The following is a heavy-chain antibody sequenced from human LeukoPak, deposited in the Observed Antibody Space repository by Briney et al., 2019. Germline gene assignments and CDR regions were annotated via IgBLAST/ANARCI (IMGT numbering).Heavy chain of an antibody. D-gene: IGHD5-18*01. CDR1: GGSFSGYY. CDR2: INHSGST. Sequence: SETLSLTGAVYGGSFSGYYWSWIRQPPGKGLEWIGEINHSGSTNYNPSLKSRVTISVDTSKNQFSLKLSSVTAADTAVYYCARDRGGNRDGYYSDYWGQGTLVTVSS. CDR3: ARDRGGNRDGYYSDY. J-gene: IGHJ4*02. V-gene: IGHV4-34*01.